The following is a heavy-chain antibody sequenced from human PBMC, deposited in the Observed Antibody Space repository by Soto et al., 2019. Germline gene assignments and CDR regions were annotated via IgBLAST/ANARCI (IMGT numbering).Heavy chain of an antibody. Sequence: GGSLRLSCTASGFTFSSYTMSWVRQAPGKGLEWVSTMSSGSTSIFYADSVRGRFTISRDNDKSSIYLQMNSLRADDTAVYYCANIHYGSLDYWGQGTLVTVSS. J-gene: IGHJ4*02. V-gene: IGHV3-21*06. CDR2: MSSGSTSI. CDR1: GFTFSSYT. D-gene: IGHD4-17*01. CDR3: ANIHYGSLDY.